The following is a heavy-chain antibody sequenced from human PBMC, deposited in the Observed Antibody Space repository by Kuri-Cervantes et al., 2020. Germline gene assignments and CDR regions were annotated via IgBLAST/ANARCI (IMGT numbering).Heavy chain of an antibody. Sequence: SLKISCAASGFTFDDYAMHWVRQAPGKGLEWVSGISWNSGSIGYADSVKGRFTISRDNAKNSLYLQMNSLRAEDTAVYYCARGITIFGVVMGPMDVWGQGTTVTVSS. CDR2: ISWNSGSI. D-gene: IGHD3-3*01. V-gene: IGHV3-9*01. CDR1: GFTFDDYA. CDR3: ARGITIFGVVMGPMDV. J-gene: IGHJ6*02.